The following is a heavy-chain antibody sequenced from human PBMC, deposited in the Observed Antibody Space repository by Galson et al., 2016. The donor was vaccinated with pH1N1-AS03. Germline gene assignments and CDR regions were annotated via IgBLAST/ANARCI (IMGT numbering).Heavy chain of an antibody. Sequence: SLRLSCAASGFTFSNLWMHWVRQGPGKGLVWVARVNGDGSSTTYADSVKGRFTISRDNSKNTVYLQMTSLRAEDTAVYYCATNALKVRVDYWGLGTLVTVSS. D-gene: IGHD1-1*01. CDR2: VNGDGSST. CDR1: GFTFSNLW. V-gene: IGHV3-74*01. CDR3: ATNALKVRVDY. J-gene: IGHJ4*02.